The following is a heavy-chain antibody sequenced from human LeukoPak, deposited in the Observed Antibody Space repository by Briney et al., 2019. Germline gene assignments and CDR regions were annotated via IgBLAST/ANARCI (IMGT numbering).Heavy chain of an antibody. Sequence: ASVKVSCKASGGTFSSYAISWVRQAPGQGLEWMGRIIPILGIANYAQKFQGRVTITADKSTSTAYMELSSLRSEDTAVYYCARDHRSVRYDYVWGSYTPFDYWGQGTLVTVSS. CDR1: GGTFSSYA. V-gene: IGHV1-69*04. J-gene: IGHJ4*02. CDR2: IIPILGIA. D-gene: IGHD3-16*01. CDR3: ARDHRSVRYDYVWGSYTPFDY.